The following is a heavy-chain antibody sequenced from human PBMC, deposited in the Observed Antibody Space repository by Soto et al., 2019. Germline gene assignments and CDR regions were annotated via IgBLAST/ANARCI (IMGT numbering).Heavy chain of an antibody. V-gene: IGHV3-23*01. J-gene: IGHJ4*02. CDR2: ISGSGGST. CDR3: AKDSYYYGSGSFDY. D-gene: IGHD3-10*01. CDR1: GFTFSSYA. Sequence: GESLKISCAASGFTFSSYAMSWVRQAPGKGLEWVSAISGSGGSTYYADSVKGRFTISRDNSKNTLYLQMNSLRAEDTAVYYCAKDSYYYGSGSFDYWGQGTLVTVSS.